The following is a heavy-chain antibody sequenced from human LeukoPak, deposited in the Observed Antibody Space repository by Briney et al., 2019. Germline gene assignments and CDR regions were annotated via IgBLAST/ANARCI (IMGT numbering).Heavy chain of an antibody. CDR3: ARTRYYYNSRSYGAPYYFDY. CDR2: IYHSGST. Sequence: SETLSLTCTVSGGSISSYYWSWIRQPPGKGLEWIGSIYHSGSTYYNPSLKSRVTISVDTSKNQFSLKLSSVTAADTAVYYCARTRYYYNSRSYGAPYYFDYWGQGTLVTVSS. CDR1: GGSISSYY. D-gene: IGHD3-10*01. V-gene: IGHV4-59*05. J-gene: IGHJ4*02.